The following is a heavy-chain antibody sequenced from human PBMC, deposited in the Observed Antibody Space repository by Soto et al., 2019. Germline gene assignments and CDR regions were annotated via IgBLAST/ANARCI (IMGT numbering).Heavy chain of an antibody. CDR2: IYYSGST. Sequence: SETLSLTCTVSGGSISSGGYCWSWIRQHPGKGLEWIGYIYYSGSTYYNPSLKSRVTISVDTSKNQFSLKLSSVTAADTAVYYCARRGYSYGLDYWGQGTLVTV. J-gene: IGHJ4*02. CDR1: GGSISSGGYC. CDR3: ARRGYSYGLDY. V-gene: IGHV4-31*03. D-gene: IGHD5-18*01.